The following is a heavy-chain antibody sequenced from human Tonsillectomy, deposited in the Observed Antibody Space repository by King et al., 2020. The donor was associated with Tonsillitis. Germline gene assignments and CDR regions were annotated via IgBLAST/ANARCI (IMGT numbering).Heavy chain of an antibody. D-gene: IGHD3-22*01. CDR1: GFSLSNARMG. CDR2: IFSNDEK. CDR3: AREAYYYDSSGPTGAFDI. V-gene: IGHV2-26*01. J-gene: IGHJ3*02. Sequence: TLKESGPVLVKPTETLTLTCTVSGFSLSNARMGVSWIRQPPGKALEWLAHIFSNDEKSYSTSLKSRLTISKDTSKSQVVLTMTNMDPVDTATYYCAREAYYYDSSGPTGAFDIWGHGTMVTVSS.